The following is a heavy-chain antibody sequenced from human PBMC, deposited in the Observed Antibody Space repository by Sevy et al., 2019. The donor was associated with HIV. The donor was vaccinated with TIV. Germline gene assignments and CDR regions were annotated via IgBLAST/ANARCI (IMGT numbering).Heavy chain of an antibody. CDR1: GFTFSGFG. J-gene: IGHJ6*02. CDR3: AKDQGAHYYYGMDV. CDR2: ISYDGSNK. Sequence: GGSLRLSCAAFGFTFSGFGMHWVRQAPGKGLEWVALISYDGSNKYYADSVKGRLTISRDKSKNTLYLQMNSLRGEDTAVYYCAKDQGAHYYYGMDVWGQGTTVTISS. V-gene: IGHV3-30*18.